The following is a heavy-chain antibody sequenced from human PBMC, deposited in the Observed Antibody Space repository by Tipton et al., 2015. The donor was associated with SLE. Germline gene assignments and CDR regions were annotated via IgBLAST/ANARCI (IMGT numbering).Heavy chain of an antibody. V-gene: IGHV4-61*01. CDR1: GGSVSSGSYY. CDR3: ARDGGTYYYDSGAFDI. D-gene: IGHD3-22*01. CDR2: IYYSGST. J-gene: IGHJ3*02. Sequence: TLSLTCTVSGGSVSSGSYYWSWIRQPPGKGLEWIGYIYYSGSTNYNPSLKSRVTISVDTSKNQFSLKLSSVTAEDTAVYYCARDGGTYYYDSGAFDIWGQGTMVTVSS.